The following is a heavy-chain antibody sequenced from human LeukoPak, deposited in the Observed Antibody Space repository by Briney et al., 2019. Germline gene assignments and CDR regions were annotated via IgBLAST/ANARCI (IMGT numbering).Heavy chain of an antibody. CDR3: ARVHSGSFQYYYFFYMDV. CDR1: GFTFSSYS. D-gene: IGHD1-26*01. V-gene: IGHV3-21*01. CDR2: ISSRSSYI. Sequence: PGGSLRLSCAASGFTFSSYSLNWVRLAPGKGLEWVSSISSRSSYIYYADSVKGRFTISRDNANNSLYLQVNSLRAEDTAVYHCARVHSGSFQYYYFFYMDVWGKGTTVTVSS. J-gene: IGHJ6*03.